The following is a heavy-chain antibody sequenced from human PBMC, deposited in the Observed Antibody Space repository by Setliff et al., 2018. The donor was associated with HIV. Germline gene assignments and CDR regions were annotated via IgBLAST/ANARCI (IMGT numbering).Heavy chain of an antibody. J-gene: IGHJ4*02. CDR1: GYTFTGYY. D-gene: IGHD3-22*01. V-gene: IGHV1-2*06. Sequence: ASVKVSCKTSGYTFTGYYIHWVRQVPGQGLERMGRINPNTGGTDYAQKFQGRVTMTGDTSISTAYMELSRLRSDDTAVYYCARDFTYDYDSSGPGWGQGTLVTVSS. CDR3: ARDFTYDYDSSGPG. CDR2: INPNTGGT.